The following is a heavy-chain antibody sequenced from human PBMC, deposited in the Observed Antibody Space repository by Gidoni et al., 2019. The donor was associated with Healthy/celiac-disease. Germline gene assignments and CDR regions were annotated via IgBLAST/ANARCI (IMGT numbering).Heavy chain of an antibody. V-gene: IGHV1-8*01. J-gene: IGHJ3*02. D-gene: IGHD6-6*01. Sequence: QLQLVQSGAEVQKPGASVKVSCKASGYTFPSYDSNWVRQATGQGLEWMGWLNTNSGNTGYAQKFQGRVTMTRNTSISTAYMELSSLRSEDTAVYYGARGYSSSAGRKLRAFDIWGQGTMVTVSS. CDR2: LNTNSGNT. CDR3: ARGYSSSAGRKLRAFDI. CDR1: GYTFPSYD.